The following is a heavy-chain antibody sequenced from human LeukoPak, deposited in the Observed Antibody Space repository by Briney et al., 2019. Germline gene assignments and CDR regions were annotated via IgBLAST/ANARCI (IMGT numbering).Heavy chain of an antibody. J-gene: IGHJ6*03. CDR2: ISTSGST. CDR3: ARDPTYYYYMDV. CDR1: GGSISSYY. V-gene: IGHV4-4*07. Sequence: PSETLSLTCTVSGGSISSYYWSWIRQPAGKGLEWIGRISTSGSTNYNPSLKSRVTMSVDTSKNQFSLKLIFVTAADTAVYYCARDPTYYYYMDVWGKGTTVTVSS.